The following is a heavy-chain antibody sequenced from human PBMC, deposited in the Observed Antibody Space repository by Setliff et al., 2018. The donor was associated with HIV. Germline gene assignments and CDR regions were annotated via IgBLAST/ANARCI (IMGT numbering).Heavy chain of an antibody. Sequence: SVKVSCKASGGPFATYAINWVRQAPGQVLEWMGRIVTIFGPGDYAQTFEGRITIMADRSTSTVHMELSGLTSDYTAMYYCSREVREYRHFDKTYYTYMDVWGKGTTVTVTS. V-gene: IGHV1-69*06. CDR2: IVTIFGPG. CDR1: GGPFATYA. D-gene: IGHD3-3*01. CDR3: SREVREYRHFDKTYYTYMDV. J-gene: IGHJ6*04.